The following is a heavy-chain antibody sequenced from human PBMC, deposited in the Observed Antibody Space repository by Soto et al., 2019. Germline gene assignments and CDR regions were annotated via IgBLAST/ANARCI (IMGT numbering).Heavy chain of an antibody. CDR1: GFSFTTSEMR. J-gene: IGHJ3*02. Sequence: SGPTLVNPTQTLTLTCTFSGFSFTTSEMRVGWIRQPPGKALEWLARIDWDDDKFYSTSLKTRLTISKDTSKNLVVLTMTNMDPVDTATYYCAHIEVSGSAFDIWGQGTMVTVSS. CDR2: IDWDDDK. V-gene: IGHV2-70*04. D-gene: IGHD2-15*01. CDR3: AHIEVSGSAFDI.